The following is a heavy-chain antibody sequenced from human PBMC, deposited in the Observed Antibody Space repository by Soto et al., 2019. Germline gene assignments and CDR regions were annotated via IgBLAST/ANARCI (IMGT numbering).Heavy chain of an antibody. J-gene: IGHJ6*02. Sequence: QITLKESGPTLVKPTQTLTLTCTFSGFSLSTSGVGVGWIRQPPGKALEWLALIYWDDDKRYSPSLRSRLTISKDTSKNQVVLTMTNMDPVDTATYYCIPRRCGGDCFQSYASHYYYGMDVWGQGTTVTVSS. V-gene: IGHV2-5*02. D-gene: IGHD2-21*02. CDR1: GFSLSTSGVG. CDR3: IPRRCGGDCFQSYASHYYYGMDV. CDR2: IYWDDDK.